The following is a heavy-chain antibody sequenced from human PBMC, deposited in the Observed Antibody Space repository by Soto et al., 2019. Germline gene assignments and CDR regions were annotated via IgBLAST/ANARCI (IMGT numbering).Heavy chain of an antibody. Sequence: EVQLVESGGGLVQPGGSLRLSCAASGFTFSSYSMNWVRQAPGKGLEWVSYISSSSSTIYYADSVKGRFTISRDNAKNSLYLQMNSLRDEETAVYYCARAGWEWELLIDYYGMDVWGQGTTVTVSS. J-gene: IGHJ6*02. CDR1: GFTFSSYS. V-gene: IGHV3-48*02. CDR3: ARAGWEWELLIDYYGMDV. CDR2: ISSSSSTI. D-gene: IGHD1-26*01.